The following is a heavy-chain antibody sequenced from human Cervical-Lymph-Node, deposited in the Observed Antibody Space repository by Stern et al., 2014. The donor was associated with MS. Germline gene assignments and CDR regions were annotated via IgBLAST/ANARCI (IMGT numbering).Heavy chain of an antibody. CDR2: IYWDDQK. V-gene: IGHV2-5*02. CDR3: AHRTAGPFDY. CDR1: GFSLSTSGLG. Sequence: VTLKESGPALVKPTQTLTLTCTFSGFSLSTSGLGVGWIRQPPGDALDWLAYIYWDDQKRYSPSLKSRLTITKDTSKNQVVLTLTNVDPVDTATYYCAHRTAGPFDYWGQGTLVTVSS. J-gene: IGHJ4*02.